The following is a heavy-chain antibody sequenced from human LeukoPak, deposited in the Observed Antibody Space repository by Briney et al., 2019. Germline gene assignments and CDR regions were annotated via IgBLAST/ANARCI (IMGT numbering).Heavy chain of an antibody. D-gene: IGHD6-13*01. V-gene: IGHV3-23*01. CDR3: AKASSSSWYLFDY. CDR2: ITSSGGST. J-gene: IGHJ4*02. CDR1: GFTFSSYA. Sequence: PGGSLRLSCAASGFTFSSYAMTWVRQAPGKGLEWVSGITSSGGSTYYADSVKGRFTISRDNSKNTLSLQMNSLRAEDTAVYYCAKASSSSWYLFDYWGQGTLVIVSS.